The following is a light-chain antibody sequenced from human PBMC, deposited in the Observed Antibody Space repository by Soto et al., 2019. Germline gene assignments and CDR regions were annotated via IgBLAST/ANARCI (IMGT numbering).Light chain of an antibody. CDR3: QRYYNAPFT. Sequence: DIQMTQSPSSLSASVGDRVTITFRASQGIKNYLAWYQQKPGEIPKLLIYAASTLESGIPPRFSGSGSGTDFTLTINNLQPEDVATYYCQRYYNAPFTFGGGTKVDIK. J-gene: IGKJ4*01. V-gene: IGKV1-27*01. CDR1: QGIKNY. CDR2: AAS.